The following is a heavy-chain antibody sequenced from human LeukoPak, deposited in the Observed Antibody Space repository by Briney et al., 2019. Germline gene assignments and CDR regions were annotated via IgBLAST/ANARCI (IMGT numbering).Heavy chain of an antibody. V-gene: IGHV4-34*01. J-gene: IGHJ5*02. D-gene: IGHD3-3*01. CDR2: INHSGST. CDR3: ARGGLRFLEWLRSGFDP. CDR1: GGSFSGYY. Sequence: SETLSLTCAVYGGSFSGYYWSWIRQPPGKGLEWIGEINHSGSTNYNPSLKSRVTISVDPSKNQFSLKLSSVTAADTAVYYCARGGLRFLEWLRSGFDPWGQGTLVTVSS.